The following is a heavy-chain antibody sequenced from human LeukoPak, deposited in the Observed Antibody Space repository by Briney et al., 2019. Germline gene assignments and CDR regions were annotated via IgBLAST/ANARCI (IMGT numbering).Heavy chain of an antibody. V-gene: IGHV4-4*07. Sequence: SETLSLACTVSGGSISSYYWSWIRQPAGKGLEWLGRIYTSGSTNYNPSLKSRVTMSVDTSKNQFSLKLSSVTAADTAVYYCARDPGSYFLLDAFDIWGQGTMVTVSS. CDR2: IYTSGST. J-gene: IGHJ3*02. CDR1: GGSISSYY. D-gene: IGHD1-26*01. CDR3: ARDPGSYFLLDAFDI.